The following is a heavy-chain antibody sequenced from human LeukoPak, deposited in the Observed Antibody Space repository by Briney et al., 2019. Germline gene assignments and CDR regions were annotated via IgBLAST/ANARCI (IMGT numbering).Heavy chain of an antibody. J-gene: IGHJ4*02. D-gene: IGHD3-9*01. CDR2: LRFDGSNE. CDR3: AKDGLDILTGYYNFDY. CDR1: GFTFRRFG. V-gene: IGHV3-30*02. Sequence: GGALRLSCAAAGFTFRRFGMHWGRPGPGQGGGGGGFLRFDGSNEYYADSVKGRFTISRDNSKNTLYLQMNSLRAEDTAVYYCAKDGLDILTGYYNFDYWGQGTLVTVSS.